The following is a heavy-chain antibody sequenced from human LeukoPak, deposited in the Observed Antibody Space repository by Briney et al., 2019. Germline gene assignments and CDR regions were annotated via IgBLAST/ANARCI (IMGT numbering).Heavy chain of an antibody. V-gene: IGHV3-30*02. D-gene: IGHD4/OR15-4a*01. CDR3: AKDWGSYGAFFDY. CDR2: IRYDGSNK. J-gene: IGHJ4*02. Sequence: GGSLRLSCAASGFTFSSYGMHWVRQAPGKGLEWVAFIRYDGSNKYYADSVEGRFTISRDNYKNTLYLQMNSMRAEDTAVYYCAKDWGSYGAFFDYWGQGTLVTVSS. CDR1: GFTFSSYG.